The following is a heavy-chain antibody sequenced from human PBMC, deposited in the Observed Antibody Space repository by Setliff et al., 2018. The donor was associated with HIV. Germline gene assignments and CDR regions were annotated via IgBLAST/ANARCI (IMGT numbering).Heavy chain of an antibody. CDR2: IDYSGST. Sequence: SETLSLTCTVSGGSIISSNFYWGWIRQPPGKGPEDIGSIDYSGSTYYNPSLESRVTISVDTSKSQFSLKLTSVTAADTAVYYCARTGYAFDVWGLGTMVTVSS. V-gene: IGHV4-39*01. CDR1: GGSIISSNFY. CDR3: ARTGYAFDV. J-gene: IGHJ3*01.